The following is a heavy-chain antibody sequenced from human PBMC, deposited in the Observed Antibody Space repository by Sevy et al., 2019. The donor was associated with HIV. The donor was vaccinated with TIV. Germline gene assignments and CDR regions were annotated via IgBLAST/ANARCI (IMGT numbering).Heavy chain of an antibody. CDR2: ISKSSSYI. Sequence: GGSLRLSCAASGSSFESFAMNWVRQAPGQGLEWVAYISKSSSYIYYADSGKGRFTISRDNAKNSLFLQMNSLGAEDTAIYYCTRGSGIDYYEKGMDLWGQGTTVTVSS. CDR1: GSSFESFA. D-gene: IGHD3-10*01. J-gene: IGHJ6*02. CDR3: TRGSGIDYYEKGMDL. V-gene: IGHV3-21*04.